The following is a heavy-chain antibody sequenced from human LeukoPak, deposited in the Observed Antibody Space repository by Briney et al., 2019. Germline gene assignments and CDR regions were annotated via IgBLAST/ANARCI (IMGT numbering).Heavy chain of an antibody. CDR2: ISASGLTA. CDR1: GFTVSSNY. J-gene: IGHJ4*02. CDR3: TENT. V-gene: IGHV3-23*01. Sequence: GGSLRLSCAASGFTVSSNYMSWVRQAPGKGLEWVSAISASGLTAYYGDSVKGRFTISRDNAKNTLYLHMSSLRGEDTAIYYCTENTWGRGTRVTVSS.